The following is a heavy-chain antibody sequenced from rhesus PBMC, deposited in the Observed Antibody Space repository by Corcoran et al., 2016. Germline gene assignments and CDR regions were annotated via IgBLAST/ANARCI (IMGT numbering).Heavy chain of an antibody. V-gene: IGHV4-73*01. CDR1: GGSISGYYY. CDR3: ARTTYYYSGSYYPIVY. D-gene: IGHD3-16*01. J-gene: IGHJ4*01. CDR2: IYGNSAST. Sequence: QVKLQQWGEGLVKPSETLSLTCAVYGGSISGYYYWSWIRQPPGKGLEWIGYIYGNSASTNYNPSRKNRVTISKDTSKNQFSLKLSSVTAADTAVYYCARTTYYYSGSYYPIVYWGQGVLVTVSS.